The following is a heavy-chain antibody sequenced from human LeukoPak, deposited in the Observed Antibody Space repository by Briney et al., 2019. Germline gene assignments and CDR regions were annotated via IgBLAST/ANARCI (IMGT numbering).Heavy chain of an antibody. Sequence: ASVKVSCKASGYTFTSSVLSWVRQAPGQGREWMGWISHYKGNINYAQTLQGRVTLSTETFTSTAYMELRSQRSDDTAVYYCARDRYGSVCSCYSFTSTGWCVLWGEGTRDSVSS. CDR2: ISHYKGNI. D-gene: IGHD2-15*01. J-gene: IGHJ5*02. V-gene: IGHV1-18*01. CDR1: GYTFTSSV. CDR3: ARDRYGSVCSCYSFTSTGWCVL.